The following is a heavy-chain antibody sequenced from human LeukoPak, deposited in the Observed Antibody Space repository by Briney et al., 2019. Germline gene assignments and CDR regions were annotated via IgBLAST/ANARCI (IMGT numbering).Heavy chain of an antibody. J-gene: IGHJ6*02. CDR1: GFTFSSSG. D-gene: IGHD2-2*01. CDR2: IGYDGSNK. Sequence: GGSLRLSCAASGFTFSSSGIHWVRQAPGKGLEWVAVIGYDGSNKYYADSVQGRFTISRGNSKNTLSLQMNSLRAEDTAVYYCARGVGSTTYYAMDVWGQGTTVTVSS. V-gene: IGHV3-33*01. CDR3: ARGVGSTTYYAMDV.